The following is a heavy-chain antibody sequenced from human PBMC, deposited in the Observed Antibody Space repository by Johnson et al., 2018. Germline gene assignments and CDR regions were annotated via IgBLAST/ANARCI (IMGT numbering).Heavy chain of an antibody. CDR1: GFTFNTAW. Sequence: VQLQESGGGLVEPGGSLRLSCVASGFTFNTAWMNWVRQAPGKGLEWVGRVRAKDAGGTTDYAAPVKGRFTISRDDSKSTGFLQMSSLETEDTAVYYCAADVPSPLAQIDHWGQGILVIVSS. CDR2: VRAKDAGGTT. D-gene: IGHD1-1*01. V-gene: IGHV3-15*01. CDR3: AADVPSPLAQIDH. J-gene: IGHJ5*02.